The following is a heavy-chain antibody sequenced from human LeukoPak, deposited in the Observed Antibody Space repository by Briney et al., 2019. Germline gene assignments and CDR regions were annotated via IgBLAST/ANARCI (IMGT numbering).Heavy chain of an antibody. D-gene: IGHD3-22*01. V-gene: IGHV4-39*07. J-gene: IGHJ4*02. CDR3: ARDGYYDSSGYLFDY. Sequence: SETLSLTCTVSGGSINRDNYYWGWIRQPPEKGLEWIANIYYSGTTYYNPSLKGRVTISVDTSKNQFSLKLSSVTAADTAVYYCARDGYYDSSGYLFDYWGQGTLVTVSS. CDR1: GGSINRDNYY. CDR2: IYYSGTT.